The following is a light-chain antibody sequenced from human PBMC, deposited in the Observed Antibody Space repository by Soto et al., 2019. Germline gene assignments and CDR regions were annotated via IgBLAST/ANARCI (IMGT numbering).Light chain of an antibody. V-gene: IGKV3-20*01. CDR1: QNVSSSY. Sequence: IIMTQSPGTLSSSPGERATLSCRPSQNVSSSYLSWYQQKPGQAPRLLIYGASSRTSGIPDRFSGSGSGTDFTLTISRLEPEDFAVYFCQLYGSSPLSSSDPETKVDIK. CDR2: GAS. J-gene: IGKJ3*01. CDR3: QLYGSSPLSS.